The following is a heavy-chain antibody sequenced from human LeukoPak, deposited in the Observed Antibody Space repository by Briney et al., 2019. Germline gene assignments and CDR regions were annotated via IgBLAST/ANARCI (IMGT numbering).Heavy chain of an antibody. V-gene: IGHV3-33*01. J-gene: IGHJ4*02. CDR3: ARDRYGIRRDYFDY. D-gene: IGHD5-18*01. Sequence: GGSLRLSCAASGFTFSDYGMHWVRQAPGKGLEWVALIWYDGTNKYYVDSVKGRFTISRDNSKNALYLQMNSLRADDTAVYYCARDRYGIRRDYFDYWGQGILVTVSS. CDR1: GFTFSDYG. CDR2: IWYDGTNK.